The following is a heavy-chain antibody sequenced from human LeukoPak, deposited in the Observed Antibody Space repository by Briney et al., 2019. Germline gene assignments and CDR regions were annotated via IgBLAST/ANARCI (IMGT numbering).Heavy chain of an antibody. J-gene: IGHJ4*02. CDR1: GGSISSYY. Sequence: SETLSLTCTVSGGSISSYYWSWIQQPAGKGLEWIGRIYTSRTTNYNPSLKRRVTMSIDTSKNQFSLKLSSVTAADTALYYCAREEYSSGWYSYYFDYWGQGTLVTVSS. CDR2: IYTSRTT. CDR3: AREEYSSGWYSYYFDY. V-gene: IGHV4-4*07. D-gene: IGHD6-19*01.